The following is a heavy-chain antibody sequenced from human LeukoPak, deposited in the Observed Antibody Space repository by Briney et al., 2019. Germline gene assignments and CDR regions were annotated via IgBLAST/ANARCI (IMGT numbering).Heavy chain of an antibody. Sequence: GGSLRLSCVGSGFTFTNYWMTWVRQAPGKGLEWVANIKEDGSQKYYVDSVKGRFTISRDNSKNTLSLHMNTLRAEDTAVYYCAKEIYYYDSTSYYGFDIWGQGTMVTVSS. V-gene: IGHV3-7*01. J-gene: IGHJ3*02. CDR1: GFTFTNYW. CDR2: IKEDGSQK. D-gene: IGHD3-22*01. CDR3: AKEIYYYDSTSYYGFDI.